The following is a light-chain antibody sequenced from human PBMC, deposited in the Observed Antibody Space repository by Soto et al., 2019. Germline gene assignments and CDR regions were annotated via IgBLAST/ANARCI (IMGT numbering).Light chain of an antibody. CDR3: KQRSNWPPT. CDR2: GAY. CDR1: QTVIRN. J-gene: IGKJ1*01. Sequence: EIVMTQSPATLSVSPGERATLSCRASQTVIRNLAWYQQKPGQTPRLLIFGAYTRATGIQARFSGSGSGTDFTLTIRSLEPEDFAVYYCKQRSNWPPTFGQGTKVDIK. V-gene: IGKV3-11*01.